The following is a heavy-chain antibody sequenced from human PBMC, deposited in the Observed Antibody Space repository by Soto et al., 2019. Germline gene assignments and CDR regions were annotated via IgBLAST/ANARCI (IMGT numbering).Heavy chain of an antibody. CDR1: GGSFSGYY. V-gene: IGHV4-34*01. CDR3: ARGPHSAHRLSMADHPFFGY. CDR2: INHSGST. D-gene: IGHD2-2*01. Sequence: QVQLQQWGAGLLKPSETLSLTCAVYGGSFSGYYWSWIRQPPGKGLEWIGEINHSGSTNYNPSLKSRVTISVDTSKNQFSLKLSSVTAADTAVYYCARGPHSAHRLSMADHPFFGYWGQGTLVTVSS. J-gene: IGHJ4*02.